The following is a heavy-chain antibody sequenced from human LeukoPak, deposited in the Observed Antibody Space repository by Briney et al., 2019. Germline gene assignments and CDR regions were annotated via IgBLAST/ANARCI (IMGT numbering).Heavy chain of an antibody. Sequence: SETLSLTCAVSGYSISSGYYWAWIRQSPGKGLEWIGSIYYTGSTYYNPSLKSRVTISLDTSKNQNQFSLRLDSVTAADTALYYCARRGAGTCFDYWGQGTLVTVS. V-gene: IGHV4-38-2*01. CDR1: GYSISSGYY. CDR3: ARRGAGTCFDY. J-gene: IGHJ4*02. CDR2: IYYTGST. D-gene: IGHD6-13*01.